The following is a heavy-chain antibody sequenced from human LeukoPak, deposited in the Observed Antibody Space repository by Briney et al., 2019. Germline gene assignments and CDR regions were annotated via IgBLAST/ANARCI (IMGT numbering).Heavy chain of an antibody. CDR1: GGTFSSYA. Sequence: SVKVSCKASGGTFSSYAISWVRQAPGQGLEWMGRIIPILGIANYAQKFQGIVTITADKSTSTAYMELSSLRSEDTAMYYCASSYYYGSGSYYTPPEIYYYGMDVWGQGTTVTVSS. CDR3: ASSYYYGSGSYYTPPEIYYYGMDV. CDR2: IIPILGIA. J-gene: IGHJ6*02. V-gene: IGHV1-69*04. D-gene: IGHD3-10*01.